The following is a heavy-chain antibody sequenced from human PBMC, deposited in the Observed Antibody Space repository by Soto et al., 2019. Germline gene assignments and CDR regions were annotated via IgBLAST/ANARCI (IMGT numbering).Heavy chain of an antibody. CDR3: ARGEITLLGGMDV. D-gene: IGHD3-10*01. J-gene: IGHJ6*02. Sequence: QVQLQQSGAGLLKPSETLSLNCTVSGGSFRGYYWGWVRHPPGKGLEWIGEINHSGTSNYHPSLKSRAPISVATSNKQFCLTVNSVTPADTAVYYCARGEITLLGGMDVWGQGTTVTVSS. CDR2: INHSGTS. V-gene: IGHV4-34*02. CDR1: GGSFRGYY.